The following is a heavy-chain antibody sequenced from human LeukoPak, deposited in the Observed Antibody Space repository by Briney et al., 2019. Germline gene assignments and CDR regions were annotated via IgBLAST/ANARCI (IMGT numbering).Heavy chain of an antibody. Sequence: GGSLRLSCAASGFTFSSYAMHWVRQAPGKGLEWVAVISYDGSNKYYADSMKGRFTISRDNSKNTLYQQMNSLRAEDTAVYYCARGDSSSWLPSVYYYYYGMDVWGQGTTVTVSS. V-gene: IGHV3-30-3*01. J-gene: IGHJ6*02. D-gene: IGHD6-6*01. CDR1: GFTFSSYA. CDR2: ISYDGSNK. CDR3: ARGDSSSWLPSVYYYYYGMDV.